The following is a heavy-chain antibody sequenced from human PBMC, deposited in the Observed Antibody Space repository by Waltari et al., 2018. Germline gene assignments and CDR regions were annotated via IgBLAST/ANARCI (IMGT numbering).Heavy chain of an antibody. V-gene: IGHV3-21*01. J-gene: IGHJ4*02. Sequence: EVQLVESGGGLVKPGGSLRLSCAASGFTFSNYGMNWVRQAPGKGVVWVSSISGTTSYIYYADSVRGRFTISRDNAKNSLFLQMNSLRAEDTAVCYCARGVVDSWGQGTLVTVSS. CDR2: ISGTTSYI. CDR3: ARGVVDS. CDR1: GFTFSNYG.